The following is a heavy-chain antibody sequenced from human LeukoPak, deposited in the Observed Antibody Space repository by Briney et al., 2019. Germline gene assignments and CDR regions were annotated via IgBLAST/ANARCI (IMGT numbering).Heavy chain of an antibody. V-gene: IGHV3-53*01. CDR2: MNSGGDT. J-gene: IGHJ4*02. CDR3: ARGGSMVRGVL. Sequence: GGSLRLSCAVSGFTVSSDLMNWVRQAPGMGLEWVSSMNSGGDTYYADSVKGRFIISRDKSRNTLYLQMNSLRVDDTAVYYCARGGSMVRGVLWGQGTLVTVSS. D-gene: IGHD3-10*01. CDR1: GFTVSSDL.